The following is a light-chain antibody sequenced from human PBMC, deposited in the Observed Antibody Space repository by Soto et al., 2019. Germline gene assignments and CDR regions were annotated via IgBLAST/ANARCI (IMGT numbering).Light chain of an antibody. CDR1: HSLLHSNGYNY. V-gene: IGKV2-28*01. CDR3: MQALQSSWT. Sequence: DIMVTQSTLSLPVTPGEPASISYRYSHSLLHSNGYNYLDWYLQKPGQSPQLLVYLGSNRASGVPDRFSGSGSGTDFALKISRVEAEDVGVYYCMQALQSSWTLGQGTKVDIK. J-gene: IGKJ1*01. CDR2: LGS.